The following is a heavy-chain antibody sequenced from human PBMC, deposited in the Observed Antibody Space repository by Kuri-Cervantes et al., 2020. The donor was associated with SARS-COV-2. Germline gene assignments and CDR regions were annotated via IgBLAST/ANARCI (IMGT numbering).Heavy chain of an antibody. CDR2: ISAYNGNT. V-gene: IGHV1-18*01. CDR3: ARSPWELLCSSTSCYTGWFDP. Sequence: ASVKVSCKASGYTFTSYAMHWVRQAPGQRLEWMGWISAYNGNTNYAQKLQGRVTMTTDTSTSTAYMELRSLRSDDTAVYYCARSPWELLCSSTSCYTGWFDPWGQGTLVTVSS. D-gene: IGHD2-2*02. CDR1: GYTFTSYA. J-gene: IGHJ5*02.